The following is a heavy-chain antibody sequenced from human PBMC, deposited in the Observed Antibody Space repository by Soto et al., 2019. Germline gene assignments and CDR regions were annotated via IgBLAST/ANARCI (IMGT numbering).Heavy chain of an antibody. Sequence: QVQLVQSGAEVKKPGSSVKVSCKASGGTFSSYTISWVRQAPGQGREWMGRIIPILGIANYEQKFQGRVTITADKPASTADLDLSSLRSEDTAVYYCASRSDSSDYWGQGTLVTVSS. CDR3: ASRSDSSDY. J-gene: IGHJ4*02. D-gene: IGHD3-22*01. CDR1: GGTFSSYT. CDR2: IIPILGIA. V-gene: IGHV1-69*02.